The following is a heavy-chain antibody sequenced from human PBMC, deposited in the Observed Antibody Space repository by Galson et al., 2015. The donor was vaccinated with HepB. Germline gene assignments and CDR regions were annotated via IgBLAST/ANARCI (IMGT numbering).Heavy chain of an antibody. V-gene: IGHV1-18*04. D-gene: IGHD6-13*01. CDR1: GYTLTSYG. Sequence: SVKVSCKASGYTLTSYGISWVRQAPGQGLEWMGWISAYNGNTNYAQKLQGRVTMTTDTSTSTAYMEPRSLRSDDTAVYYCARRGIAAAGGYYYYYYGMDVWGQGTTVTVSS. J-gene: IGHJ6*02. CDR2: ISAYNGNT. CDR3: ARRGIAAAGGYYYYYYGMDV.